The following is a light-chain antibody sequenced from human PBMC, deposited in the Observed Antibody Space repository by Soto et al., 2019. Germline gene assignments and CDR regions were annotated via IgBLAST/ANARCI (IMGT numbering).Light chain of an antibody. CDR3: QQGYSNPWT. CDR1: QSVNTY. CDR2: AAS. Sequence: DIQMTQSPSSLSASVGDRVTITCRASQSVNTYLHWYQQKAGQAPKLLIYAASNLQSGVPSRFSGRGSGTDFTLTVESLQPGDFATYYCQQGYSNPWTFGQGTKVDIK. J-gene: IGKJ1*01. V-gene: IGKV1-39*01.